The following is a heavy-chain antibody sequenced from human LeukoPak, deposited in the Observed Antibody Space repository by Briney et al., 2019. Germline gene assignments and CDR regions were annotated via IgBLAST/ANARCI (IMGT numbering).Heavy chain of an antibody. V-gene: IGHV3-49*04. J-gene: IGHJ4*02. CDR1: GFTFGDYT. CDR2: IRSKAYDGTT. Sequence: GGSLSLSCTAAGFTFGDYTMSWVRQTPEKGLEWGGVIRSKAYDGTTAYAASVKGRFTISRDDCKSSAYLQMNSLKTEDTAVYYCTRGMGVYWGQGTLVTVSS. D-gene: IGHD3-16*01. CDR3: TRGMGVY.